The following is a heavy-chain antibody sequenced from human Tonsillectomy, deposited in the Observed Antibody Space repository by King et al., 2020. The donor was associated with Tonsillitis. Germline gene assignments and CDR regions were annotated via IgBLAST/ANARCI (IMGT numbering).Heavy chain of an antibody. CDR1: GYSFTSYA. CDR2: ISGYNGNT. D-gene: IGHD4-11*01. Sequence: QLVQSGAEVTKPGASVKVSCKASGYSFTSYAISWVRQAPGQGLEWMGWISGYNGNTNYAQKFQGRVTMTTDTSTSTAYMDLRSLRSDDTAVYYCARDPGVTTNNWFDPWGQGTLVTVSS. J-gene: IGHJ5*02. CDR3: ARDPGVTTNNWFDP. V-gene: IGHV1-18*01.